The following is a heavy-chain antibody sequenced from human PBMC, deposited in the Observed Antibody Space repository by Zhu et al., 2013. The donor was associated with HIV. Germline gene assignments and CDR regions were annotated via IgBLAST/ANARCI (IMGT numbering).Heavy chain of an antibody. CDR2: INPNSGGT. Sequence: QVQLVQSGAEVKKPGASVKVSCKASGFTFTNYAFNWVRQAPGQGLEWMGWINPNSGGTNYAQKFQGRVTMTRDTSISTAYMELTRLRSDDTAVYYCARALTADYFYCVDVWGKGTTVTVSS. J-gene: IGHJ6*03. CDR1: GFTFTNYA. V-gene: IGHV1-2*02. CDR3: ARALTADYFYCVDV.